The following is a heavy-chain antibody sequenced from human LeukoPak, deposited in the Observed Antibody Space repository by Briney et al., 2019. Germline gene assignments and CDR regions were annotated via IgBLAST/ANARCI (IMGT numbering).Heavy chain of an antibody. CDR1: GGTFSSYA. J-gene: IGHJ4*02. V-gene: IGHV1-18*01. CDR2: ISAYNGNT. CDR3: ARRKCCLDYPDDY. D-gene: IGHD4-11*01. Sequence: ASVKVSCKASGGTFSSYAISWVRQAPGQGLEWMGWISAYNGNTNYAQKLQGRVTMTTDTSTSTAYMELRSLRSDDTAVYYCARRKCCLDYPDDYWGQGTLVTVSS.